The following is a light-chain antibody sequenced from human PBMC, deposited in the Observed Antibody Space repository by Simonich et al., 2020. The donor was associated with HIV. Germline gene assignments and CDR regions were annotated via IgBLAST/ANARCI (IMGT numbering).Light chain of an antibody. CDR3: SSYTSSTTLV. V-gene: IGLV2-14*03. J-gene: IGLJ3*02. CDR2: DVS. CDR1: SSDVGGYNY. Sequence: QSALTQPASVSGSPGQSIPISCTGTSSDVGGYNYVSWYQQYPGKAPKLLIYDVSKRPSGVSNRFSCSKSGNTASLTISGLQAEDEADYYCSSYTSSTTLVFGGGTKLTVL.